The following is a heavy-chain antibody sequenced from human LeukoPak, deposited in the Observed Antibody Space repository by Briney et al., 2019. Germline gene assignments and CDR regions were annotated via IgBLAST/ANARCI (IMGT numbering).Heavy chain of an antibody. Sequence: PGGSLRLSSAASGFTFSSYEMNSGRQAAGKGLEWVSYISSSGSTIYYADSVKGRFTISRDNAKNSLYLQMNSLRAEDTAVYYCAELGITMIGGVWGKGTTVTISS. CDR2: ISSSGSTI. J-gene: IGHJ6*04. D-gene: IGHD3-10*02. CDR1: GFTFSSYE. V-gene: IGHV3-48*03. CDR3: AELGITMIGGV.